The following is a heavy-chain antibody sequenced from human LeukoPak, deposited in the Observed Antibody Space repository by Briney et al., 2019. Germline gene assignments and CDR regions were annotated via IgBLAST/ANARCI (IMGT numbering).Heavy chain of an antibody. Sequence: SQTLSLTCTVSGGSISSGSHYWSWVRQPAGTGLESLGRVYASGSTNYNPSLKSRVTISVDTSKNQFSLRLSSVTAADTAIYYCARAGGYGDYINWFDPWGQGTLVTVSS. CDR2: VYASGST. J-gene: IGHJ5*02. D-gene: IGHD4-17*01. V-gene: IGHV4-61*02. CDR3: ARAGGYGDYINWFDP. CDR1: GGSISSGSHY.